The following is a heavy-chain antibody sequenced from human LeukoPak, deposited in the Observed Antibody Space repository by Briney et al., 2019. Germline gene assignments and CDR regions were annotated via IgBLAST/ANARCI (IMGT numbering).Heavy chain of an antibody. V-gene: IGHV3-23*01. CDR3: AKDLGITIFGVVITKAFDY. CDR1: GFTFSSYA. D-gene: IGHD3-3*01. J-gene: IGHJ4*02. CDR2: ISGSGGST. Sequence: GGSLRLSCAASGFTFSSYAMSWVGQAPGKGLEWVSTISGSGGSTYYADSVKGRFTISRDNSKNTLYLQMNSLRAEDTAVYYCAKDLGITIFGVVITKAFDYWGQGTLVTVSS.